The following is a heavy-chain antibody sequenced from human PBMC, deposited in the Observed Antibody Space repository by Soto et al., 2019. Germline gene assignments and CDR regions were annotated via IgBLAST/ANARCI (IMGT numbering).Heavy chain of an antibody. CDR3: ALGIAAAGIPKTKYGMDV. CDR2: IIPIFGTA. Sequence: ASVKVSCKASGGTFSSYAISWVRQAPGQGLEWMGGIIPIFGTANYAQKFQGRVTITADESTSTAYMELSSLRSEDTAVYYCALGIAAAGIPKTKYGMDVWGQGTTVTVSS. D-gene: IGHD6-13*01. J-gene: IGHJ6*02. V-gene: IGHV1-69*13. CDR1: GGTFSSYA.